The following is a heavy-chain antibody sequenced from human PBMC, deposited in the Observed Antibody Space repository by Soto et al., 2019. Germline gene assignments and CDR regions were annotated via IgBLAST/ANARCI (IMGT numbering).Heavy chain of an antibody. V-gene: IGHV3-21*01. CDR3: ASEYCTGNSCYSRIFDY. CDR2: ISSTSTYI. J-gene: IGHJ4*02. CDR1: GFTFSRYS. D-gene: IGHD2-21*01. Sequence: GGSLRLSCEGSGFTFSRYSMNWVRQAPGKGLEWVASISSTSTYIHYGDFVKGRFSIARDNAKNSLYLQMDSLRDEDTALYYCASEYCTGNSCYSRIFDYWGQGTLVTVSS.